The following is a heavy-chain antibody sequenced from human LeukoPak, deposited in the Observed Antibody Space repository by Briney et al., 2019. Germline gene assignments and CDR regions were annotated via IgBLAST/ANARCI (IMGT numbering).Heavy chain of an antibody. CDR3: AREEWLRGGDHSSGFVRD. CDR2: IYHSGST. D-gene: IGHD6-19*01. J-gene: IGHJ4*02. CDR1: GGSISSGGYS. V-gene: IGHV4-30-2*01. Sequence: SETLSLTCAVSGGSISSGGYSWSWLRQPPGKGLEWIGYIYHSGSTYYNPSLKSRVTISVDRSKNQFSLKLSSVTAADTAVYYCAREEWLRGGDHSSGFVRDWGQGTLVTVSS.